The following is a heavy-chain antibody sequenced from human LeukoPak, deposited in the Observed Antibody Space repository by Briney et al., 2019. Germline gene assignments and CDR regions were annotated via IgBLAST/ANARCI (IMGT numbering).Heavy chain of an antibody. CDR1: GGTFSSYA. V-gene: IGHV1-69*13. Sequence: ASVKVSCKASGGTFSSYAISWVRQAPGQGLEWMGGIIPIFGTANYAQKSQGRVTITADESTSTAYMELSSLRSEDTAVYYCAIYCTNGVCYTEVLSSYYYYGMDVWGQGTTVTVSS. CDR3: AIYCTNGVCYTEVLSSYYYYGMDV. J-gene: IGHJ6*02. CDR2: IIPIFGTA. D-gene: IGHD2-8*01.